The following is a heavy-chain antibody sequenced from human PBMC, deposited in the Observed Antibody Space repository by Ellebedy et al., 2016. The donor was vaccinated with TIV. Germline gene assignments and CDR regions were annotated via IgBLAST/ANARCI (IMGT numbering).Heavy chain of an antibody. Sequence: PGGSLRLSCAASGFTFSSYAMHWARQAPGKGLEWVAVISYDGSNENYANSVKGRFTISRDNSKNSLYLQMNSLRAEDTAVYYCAVRSDWDFGCYWGQGTLVTVSS. CDR1: GFTFSSYA. V-gene: IGHV3-30*03. D-gene: IGHD3-16*01. J-gene: IGHJ4*02. CDR3: AVRSDWDFGCY. CDR2: ISYDGSNE.